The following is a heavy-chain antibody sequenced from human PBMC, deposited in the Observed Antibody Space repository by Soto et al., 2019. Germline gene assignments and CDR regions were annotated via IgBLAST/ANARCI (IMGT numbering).Heavy chain of an antibody. D-gene: IGHD3-22*01. Sequence: VSVKVSCKASGYTFTSYGISWVRQAPGQGLEWMGWISAYNGNTNYAQKLQGRVTMTTDTSTSTAYMELRSLRSDDTAVYYCAREEGRDDKVYYYDSSGYEYWGQGTLVTVSS. V-gene: IGHV1-18*01. CDR2: ISAYNGNT. CDR1: GYTFTSYG. CDR3: AREEGRDDKVYYYDSSGYEY. J-gene: IGHJ4*02.